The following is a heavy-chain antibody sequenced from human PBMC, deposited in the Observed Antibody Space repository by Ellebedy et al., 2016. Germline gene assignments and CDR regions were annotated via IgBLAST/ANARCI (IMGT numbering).Heavy chain of an antibody. V-gene: IGHV4-30-4*01. CDR3: ARSLREGSGYDFGLEI. D-gene: IGHD5-12*01. J-gene: IGHJ3*02. Sequence: LRLXCTVSGGSISSGDYYWSWIRQPPGKGLEWIGYIYYSGSTYYNPSLKSRVTISVDTSKNQFSLKLSSVTAADTAVYYCARSLREGSGYDFGLEIWGQGTTVTVSS. CDR2: IYYSGST. CDR1: GGSISSGDYY.